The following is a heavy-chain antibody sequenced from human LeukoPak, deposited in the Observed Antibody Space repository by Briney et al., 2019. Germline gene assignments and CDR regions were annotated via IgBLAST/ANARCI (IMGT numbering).Heavy chain of an antibody. Sequence: SETLSLTCNVSGGSIRTRTYYWSWIRQPPGKGLEWIGEINHSGSTNYNPSLKSRVTISVDTSKNQFSLKLSSVTAADTAVYYCARGLGYYDRLGLDPWGQGTLVTVSS. CDR2: INHSGST. D-gene: IGHD3-10*02. V-gene: IGHV4-39*07. CDR1: GGSIRTRTYY. J-gene: IGHJ5*02. CDR3: ARGLGYYDRLGLDP.